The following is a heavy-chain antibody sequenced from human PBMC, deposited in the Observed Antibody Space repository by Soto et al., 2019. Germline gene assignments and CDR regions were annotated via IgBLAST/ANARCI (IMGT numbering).Heavy chain of an antibody. V-gene: IGHV4-30-2*01. Sequence: TLSPAFAVYGGSISSCGYSWSWIRQPPGKGLEWIGYIYHSGSTYYNPSLKSRVTISVDRSKNQFSLKLSSVTAADTAVYYCARVPGPWGQGTLVTVSS. CDR3: ARVPGP. J-gene: IGHJ5*02. D-gene: IGHD7-27*01. CDR2: IYHSGST. CDR1: GGSISSCGYS.